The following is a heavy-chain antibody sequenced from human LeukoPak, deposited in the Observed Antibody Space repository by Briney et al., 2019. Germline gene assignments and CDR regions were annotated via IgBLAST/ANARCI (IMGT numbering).Heavy chain of an antibody. V-gene: IGHV4-61*01. CDR2: IYYSGST. Sequence: SETLSLTCTVSGGSVSSGSYCWSWIRQPPGKGLEWIGYIYYSGSTNYNPSLKSRVTISVDTSKNQFSLKLSSVTAADTAVYYCARVYSGYDIDYWGQGTLVTVSS. CDR1: GGSVSSGSYC. D-gene: IGHD5-12*01. CDR3: ARVYSGYDIDY. J-gene: IGHJ4*02.